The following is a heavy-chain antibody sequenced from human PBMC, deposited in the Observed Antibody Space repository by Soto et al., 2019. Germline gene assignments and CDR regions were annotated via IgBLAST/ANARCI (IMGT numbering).Heavy chain of an antibody. CDR3: ARSDGHTFNWLDS. J-gene: IGHJ5*01. D-gene: IGHD2-2*02. V-gene: IGHV1-8*01. CDR2: MNPTSGNT. CDR1: GYTFTKYD. Sequence: QVQLAQSGAEVKTPGASVKVSCKASGYTFTKYDMNWVRQAPGQGLERMGWMNPTSGNTGYAQKFQGRLTMTWDTAIGIAHMELSSLRNEDTAVYYCARSDGHTFNWLDSWGQGTLVTVSA.